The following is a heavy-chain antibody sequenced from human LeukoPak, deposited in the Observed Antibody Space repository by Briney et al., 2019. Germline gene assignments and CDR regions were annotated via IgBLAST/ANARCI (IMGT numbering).Heavy chain of an antibody. Sequence: GGSLRLSCEVSGLTFSNVWMHWVRQTPGQGLVWVCRINTAGSTVYADPVKGRFTISRDNAKNMVYLQMNSLRTEDTAVYYCASFRDTDSWGRGTMVTVSS. CDR3: ASFRDTDS. CDR1: GLTFSNVW. CDR2: INTAGST. D-gene: IGHD2-21*01. J-gene: IGHJ3*01. V-gene: IGHV3-74*01.